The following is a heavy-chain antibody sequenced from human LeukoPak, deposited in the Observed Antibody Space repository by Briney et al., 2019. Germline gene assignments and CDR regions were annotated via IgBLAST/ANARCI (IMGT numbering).Heavy chain of an antibody. D-gene: IGHD2-2*01. CDR1: GYSISSGYY. Sequence: SETLSLTCTVSGYSISSGYYWGWIRQPPGKGLEWIGSIYHSGSTYYNPSLKSRVTISVDTSKNQFYLKLRSVTAADTAVYYCASPGYCSSTSCYYYYMDVWGKGTTVTVSS. CDR2: IYHSGST. CDR3: ASPGYCSSTSCYYYYMDV. V-gene: IGHV4-38-2*02. J-gene: IGHJ6*03.